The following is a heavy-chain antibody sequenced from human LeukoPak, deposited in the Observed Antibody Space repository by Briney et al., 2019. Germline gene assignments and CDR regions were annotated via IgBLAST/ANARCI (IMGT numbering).Heavy chain of an antibody. J-gene: IGHJ3*02. D-gene: IGHD3-22*01. CDR1: GGSFSGYY. CDR2: INHSGST. V-gene: IGHV4-34*01. Sequence: SETLSLTCAVYGGSFSGYYWSWIRQPPGKGLELIGEINHSGSTNYNPSLKSRVTISVDTSKNQFSLKLSSVTAADTAVYYCARYYYDSSGYYYNAFDIWGQGTMVTVSS. CDR3: ARYYYDSSGYYYNAFDI.